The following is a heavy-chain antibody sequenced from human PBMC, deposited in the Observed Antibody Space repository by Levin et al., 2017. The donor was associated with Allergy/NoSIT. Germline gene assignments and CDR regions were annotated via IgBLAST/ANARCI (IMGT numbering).Heavy chain of an antibody. CDR3: ARALSLGIRDYDYGMDV. Sequence: ASVKVSCKASGYTFINYYIHWVRQAPGQGLEWMGVINPSGGGTTYAQNFQGRVTMTVDTSTSTVYMELSSLRADDTAVYYCARALSLGIRDYDYGMDVWGQGTTVTV. CDR2: INPSGGGT. CDR1: GYTFINYY. D-gene: IGHD7-27*01. V-gene: IGHV1-46*01. J-gene: IGHJ6*02.